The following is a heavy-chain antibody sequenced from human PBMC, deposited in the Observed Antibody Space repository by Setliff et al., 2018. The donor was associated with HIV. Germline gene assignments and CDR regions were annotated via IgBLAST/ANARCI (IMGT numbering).Heavy chain of an antibody. V-gene: IGHV4-39*01. J-gene: IGHJ4*02. Sequence: SETLSLTCSVYGDSIGSNTFYWGWLRQPPGKEPEWIGGINQSGNTYYYPSLKSRVTMSVDTSKNQFSLRLSSVTATDTAVYYCARHRASSTGFPLDFWGQGMLVTVSS. CDR2: INQSGNT. CDR3: ARHRASSTGFPLDF. D-gene: IGHD2-2*01. CDR1: GDSIGSNTFY.